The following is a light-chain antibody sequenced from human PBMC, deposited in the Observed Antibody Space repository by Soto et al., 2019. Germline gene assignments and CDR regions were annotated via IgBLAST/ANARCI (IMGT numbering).Light chain of an antibody. V-gene: IGLV2-8*01. CDR2: DVS. Sequence: QSALTQPPSASGSPGQSVTISCTGTSSDVGGCNYVSWYQQHPGKAPKLIIYDVSQRPSGVPHRFSGSKSGNTASLTVSGLQVDDEADYYCSSYAGSNNRYVFGSGTKLTVL. J-gene: IGLJ1*01. CDR3: SSYAGSNNRYV. CDR1: SSDVGGCNY.